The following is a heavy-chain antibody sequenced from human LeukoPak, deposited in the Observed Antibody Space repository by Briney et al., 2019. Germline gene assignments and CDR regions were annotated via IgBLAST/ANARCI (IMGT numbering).Heavy chain of an antibody. D-gene: IGHD6-19*01. CDR3: VKEGQQWLVRITAYSQH. CDR1: GGTFSSYA. Sequence: SVKVSCKASGGTFSSYAISWVRQAPGQGLEWMGGIIPIFGTANYAQKFQGRVTITADESTSTAYMELSSLRAEDTAVYYCVKEGQQWLVRITAYSQHWGQGTLVTVSS. J-gene: IGHJ1*01. V-gene: IGHV1-69*13. CDR2: IIPIFGTA.